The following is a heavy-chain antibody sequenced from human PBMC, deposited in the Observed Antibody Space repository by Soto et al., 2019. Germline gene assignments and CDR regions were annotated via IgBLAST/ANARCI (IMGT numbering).Heavy chain of an antibody. V-gene: IGHV4-59*12. CDR1: GGSINSYY. Sequence: ASETLSLTCTVSGGSINSYYWSWIRQPPGKGLEWIGYIYYSGSTNYNPSLKSRFTISRDNAKNSLYLQMNSLRAEDTAFYYCVRGASLNFDYWGQGTLVTVSS. D-gene: IGHD1-26*01. CDR2: IYYSGST. CDR3: VRGASLNFDY. J-gene: IGHJ4*02.